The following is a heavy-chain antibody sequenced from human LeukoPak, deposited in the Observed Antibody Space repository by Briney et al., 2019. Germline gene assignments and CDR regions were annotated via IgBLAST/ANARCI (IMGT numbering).Heavy chain of an antibody. CDR1: GFTFRNAW. J-gene: IGHJ4*02. CDR2: IKSKGDGETT. V-gene: IGHV3-15*01. CDR3: ATDIPNTRYPIDY. D-gene: IGHD2-2*02. Sequence: PGGSLRLSCAASGFTFRNAWMTWVRQAPGKGLEWVGHIKSKGDGETTHYAAPVKGRFTISRDDSENTLYLQMNSLTTEDTAMYYCATDIPNTRYPIDYWGQGTLVTVSS.